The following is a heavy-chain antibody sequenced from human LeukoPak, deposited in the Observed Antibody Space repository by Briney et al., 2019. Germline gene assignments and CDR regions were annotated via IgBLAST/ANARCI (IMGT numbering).Heavy chain of an antibody. J-gene: IGHJ4*02. CDR2: ISVSGGST. CDR3: AKSQLVEYYYDSSGYYFDY. V-gene: IGHV3-23*01. D-gene: IGHD3-22*01. Sequence: GGSLRLSCAASGFTFSSYAMSWVRRAPGKGLEWVSAISVSGGSTYYADSVKGRFTISRDNSKNTLYLQMNSLRAEDTAVYYCAKSQLVEYYYDSSGYYFDYWGQGTLVTVSS. CDR1: GFTFSSYA.